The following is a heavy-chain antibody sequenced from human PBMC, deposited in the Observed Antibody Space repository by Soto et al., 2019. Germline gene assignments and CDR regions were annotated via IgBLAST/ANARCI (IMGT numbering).Heavy chain of an antibody. CDR3: ARDRAPRGWSYLDL. CDR2: IIPIFGTP. J-gene: IGHJ4*02. Sequence: KVSCKAFGGSFSDYAISWVRQAPGQGLEWMGGIIPIFGTPNYAQKFQDRVTFTAHESTNTAYMELSRLTSEDTAVYYCARDRAPRGWSYLDLWGQGTKVTVSS. V-gene: IGHV1-69*01. CDR1: GGSFSDYA. D-gene: IGHD2-15*01.